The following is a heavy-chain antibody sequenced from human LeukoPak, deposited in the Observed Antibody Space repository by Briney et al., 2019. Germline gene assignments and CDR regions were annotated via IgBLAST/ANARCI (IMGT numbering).Heavy chain of an antibody. J-gene: IGHJ4*02. CDR2: IYSGGST. Sequence: QAGGSLRLSCAASGFTASSHYTSWVRQAPGKGLEWVSVIYSGGSTYYADSVKGRFTISRDNSKNTLFLQMNSLRVEDTAVYYCARGEGLFDYWGQGTLVTVSS. V-gene: IGHV3-53*01. CDR1: GFTASSHY. CDR3: ARGEGLFDY.